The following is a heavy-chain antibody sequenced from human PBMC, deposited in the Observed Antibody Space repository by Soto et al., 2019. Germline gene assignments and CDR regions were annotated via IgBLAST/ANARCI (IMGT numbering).Heavy chain of an antibody. Sequence: QVQLVESGGGVVQPGRSLRLSCAASGFTFSSYGMHWVRQAPGKGLEWVAVISYDGSNKYYADSVKGRFTISRDNSKNTLYMQMNSLRAEDTAVYYWAKDGGSYSYFDYWGQGTLVTVSS. CDR3: AKDGGSYSYFDY. V-gene: IGHV3-30*18. CDR1: GFTFSSYG. CDR2: ISYDGSNK. D-gene: IGHD1-26*01. J-gene: IGHJ4*02.